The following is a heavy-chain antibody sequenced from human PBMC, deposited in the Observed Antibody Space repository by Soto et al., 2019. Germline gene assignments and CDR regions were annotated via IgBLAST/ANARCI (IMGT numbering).Heavy chain of an antibody. J-gene: IGHJ4*02. Sequence: AGGSLRLSCAASGFTFDGYAMHWVRQAPGKGLEWVTGISWNSDTIGYADSVKGRFTISRDNAKNSLYLQMNSLRAEDTAFYYCARDVWSRASGPPDSWGQGTLVTVSS. CDR1: GFTFDGYA. CDR3: ARDVWSRASGPPDS. V-gene: IGHV3-9*01. D-gene: IGHD3-10*01. CDR2: ISWNSDTI.